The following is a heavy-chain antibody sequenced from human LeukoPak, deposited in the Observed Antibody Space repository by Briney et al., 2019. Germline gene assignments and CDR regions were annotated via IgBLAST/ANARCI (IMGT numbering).Heavy chain of an antibody. Sequence: GESLKISCKGSGYSFTSYWIGWVRQMPGKGLEWMGIIYPGDSDTRYSPSFQGQVTISADKPISTAYLQWSSLKATDTAMYYCAKDGSGDRDSLIWFDPWGQGTLVTVSS. CDR3: AKDGSGDRDSLIWFDP. CDR1: GYSFTSYW. V-gene: IGHV5-51*04. J-gene: IGHJ5*02. D-gene: IGHD3-10*01. CDR2: IYPGDSDT.